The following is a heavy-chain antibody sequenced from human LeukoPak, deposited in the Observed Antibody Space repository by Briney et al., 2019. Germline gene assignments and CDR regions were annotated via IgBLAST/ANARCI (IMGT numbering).Heavy chain of an antibody. CDR1: GYIFTGYY. V-gene: IGHV1-2*02. J-gene: IGHJ6*03. CDR3: ARVKDRISMVRGVLSPQNYYYYYMDV. CDR2: INPNSGGT. D-gene: IGHD3-10*01. Sequence: ASVKVSCKASGYIFTGYYMHWVRQAPGQGLEWMGWINPNSGGTNYAQKFQGRVTMTRDTSISTAYMELSRLRSDDTAVYYCARVKDRISMVRGVLSPQNYYYYYMDVWGKGTTVTVSS.